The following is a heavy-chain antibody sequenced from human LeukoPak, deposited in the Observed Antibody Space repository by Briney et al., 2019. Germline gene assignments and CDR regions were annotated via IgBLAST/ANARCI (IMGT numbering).Heavy chain of an antibody. V-gene: IGHV1-46*01. J-gene: IGHJ4*02. Sequence: ASVKVSCKASGYTFTSYYMHWVRQAPGQGLEWMGIINPSGGSPSYAQKFQGRVTMTRDMSTSTVYMELSSLRSEDTAVYYCARVSCSGGSCGGSFDYWGQGTLVTVSS. CDR2: INPSGGSP. D-gene: IGHD2-15*01. CDR1: GYTFTSYY. CDR3: ARVSCSGGSCGGSFDY.